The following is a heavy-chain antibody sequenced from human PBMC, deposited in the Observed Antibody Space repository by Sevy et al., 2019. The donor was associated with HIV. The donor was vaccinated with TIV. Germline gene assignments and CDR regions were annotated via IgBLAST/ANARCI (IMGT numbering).Heavy chain of an antibody. CDR1: GFTFSNAW. V-gene: IGHV3-15*01. CDR2: IKSKTDGGTT. J-gene: IGHJ4*02. Sequence: GGSLRLSCAVSGFTFSNAWMSWVRQAPGKGLEWVGRIKSKTDGGTTDYAAPVKGRFTISRDDSKNTLYLQMNSLKTEDTAVYYCTTENGIAAAGDYWGQGTLVTVSS. D-gene: IGHD6-13*01. CDR3: TTENGIAAAGDY.